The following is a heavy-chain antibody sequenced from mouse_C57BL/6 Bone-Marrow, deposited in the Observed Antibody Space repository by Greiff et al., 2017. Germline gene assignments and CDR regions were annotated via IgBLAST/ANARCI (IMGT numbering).Heavy chain of an antibody. V-gene: IGHV14-2*01. CDR1: GFNIKDYY. CDR3: ARNDSSGYWYFDV. CDR2: IDPEDGET. Sequence: EVNLVESGAELVKPGASVKLSCTASGFNIKDYYMHWVKQRTEQGLEWIGRIDPEDGETKYAPKFQGKATITADTSSNTAYLQLSSLTSEDTAVYYCARNDSSGYWYFDVWGTGTTVTVSS. D-gene: IGHD3-2*02. J-gene: IGHJ1*03.